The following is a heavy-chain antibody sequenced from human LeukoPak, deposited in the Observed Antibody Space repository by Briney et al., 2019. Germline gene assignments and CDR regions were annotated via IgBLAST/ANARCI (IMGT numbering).Heavy chain of an antibody. V-gene: IGHV5-51*01. CDR1: GYSFTSYW. Sequence: GESLKISCKGSGYSFTSYWIGWVLQMPGKGLEWMVIIYPGDSDTRYSPSFQGQVTISADKSISTAYLQWSSLKASDTAMYYCASQAGSRSMYYYDSSGYYYLLSWGQGTLVTVSS. CDR2: IYPGDSDT. CDR3: ASQAGSRSMYYYDSSGYYYLLS. D-gene: IGHD3-22*01. J-gene: IGHJ4*02.